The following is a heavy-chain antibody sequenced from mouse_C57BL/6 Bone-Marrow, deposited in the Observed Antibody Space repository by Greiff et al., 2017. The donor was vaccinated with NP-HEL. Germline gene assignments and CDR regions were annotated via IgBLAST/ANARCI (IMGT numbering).Heavy chain of an antibody. CDR3: ASEDKSYPYYYAMDY. Sequence: VMLVESGAELARPGASVKLSCKASGYTFRSYGISWVKQSTGQGLEWIGEIYPRSGNTYYNEKFKGKATLTADKSSSTAYIELRSLTSEDSADYFCASEDKSYPYYYAMDYLGQGTSVTVSS. CDR2: IYPRSGNT. V-gene: IGHV1-81*01. D-gene: IGHD1-1*01. CDR1: GYTFRSYG. J-gene: IGHJ4*01.